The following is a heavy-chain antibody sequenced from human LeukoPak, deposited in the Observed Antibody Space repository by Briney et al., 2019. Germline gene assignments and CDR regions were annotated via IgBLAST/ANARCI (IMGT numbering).Heavy chain of an antibody. Sequence: PSGTLSLTCAVSGASINNYNWWSWVRQPPGKGLEWIGEVYHSGNTNYNPSLRSRVPISVETSKNQFSLSLSSVTAADTAVYYCAKDFGTYCTYSNCPIGGFDIWGQETMVSVSS. CDR3: AKDFGTYCTYSNCPIGGFDI. J-gene: IGHJ3*02. D-gene: IGHD1-26*01. V-gene: IGHV4-4*02. CDR1: GASINNYNW. CDR2: VYHSGNT.